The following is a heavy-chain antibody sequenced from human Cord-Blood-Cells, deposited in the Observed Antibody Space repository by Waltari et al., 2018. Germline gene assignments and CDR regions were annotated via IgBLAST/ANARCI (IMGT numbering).Heavy chain of an antibody. CDR1: GGSISSSSYY. Sequence: QLQLQESGPGLVKPSETLSLTCTVSGGSISSSSYYWGWIRQPPGKGLEWIGSIYYSGRTYYTPSLKSRVTISVDTSKNQFSLKLSSVTAADTAVYYCASRSSSWYFDYWGQGTLVTVSS. CDR2: IYYSGRT. V-gene: IGHV4-39*01. J-gene: IGHJ4*02. D-gene: IGHD6-13*01. CDR3: ASRSSSWYFDY.